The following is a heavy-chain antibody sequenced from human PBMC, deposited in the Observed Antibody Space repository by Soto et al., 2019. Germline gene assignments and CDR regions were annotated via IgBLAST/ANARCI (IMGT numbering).Heavy chain of an antibody. CDR1: GGSISSGGYS. D-gene: IGHD3-9*01. CDR2: IYHSGST. Sequence: SETLSLTCAVSGGSISSGGYSWSWIRQPPGKGLEWIGYIYHSGSTYYNPSLKSRVTISVDRSKNQFSLKLSSVTAADTAVYYCAKKGYFDWSNWFDSWGQGTLVTVSS. J-gene: IGHJ5*01. CDR3: AKKGYFDWSNWFDS. V-gene: IGHV4-30-2*01.